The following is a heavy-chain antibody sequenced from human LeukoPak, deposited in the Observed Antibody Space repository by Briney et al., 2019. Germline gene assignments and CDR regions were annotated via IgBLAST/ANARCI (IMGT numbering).Heavy chain of an antibody. D-gene: IGHD1-7*01. J-gene: IGHJ4*02. V-gene: IGHV4-59*11. CDR1: GGSISSHY. CDR3: ARGVTGTYLH. Sequence: SETLSLTCTVSGGSISSHYWSWIRQPPGKGLEWIGSIYYSGSTYYNPSLKSRVTISVDTSKNQFSLKLSSVTAADTAVYYCARGVTGTYLHWGQGTLVTVSS. CDR2: IYYSGST.